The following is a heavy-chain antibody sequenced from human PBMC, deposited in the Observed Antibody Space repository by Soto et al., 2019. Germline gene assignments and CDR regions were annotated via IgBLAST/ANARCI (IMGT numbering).Heavy chain of an antibody. J-gene: IGHJ4*02. CDR3: AKDWGGAVAAN. CDR1: GFTFSSYG. V-gene: IGHV3-30*18. Sequence: PGGSLRLSYAASGFTFSSYGMHWVRQAPGKGLEWVAVISYDGSNKYYADSVKGRFTISRDNSKNTLYLQMNSLRAEDTAVYYCAKDWGGAVAANWGQGTLVTVSS. D-gene: IGHD6-19*01. CDR2: ISYDGSNK.